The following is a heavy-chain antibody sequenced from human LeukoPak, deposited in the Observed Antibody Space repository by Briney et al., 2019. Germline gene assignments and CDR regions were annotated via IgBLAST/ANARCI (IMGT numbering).Heavy chain of an antibody. CDR2: IIPIFGTA. V-gene: IGHV1-69*05. Sequence: ASVKVSCKASGGTFSSYAISWVRQAPGQGLEWMGRIIPIFGTANYAQKFQGRVTITTDESTSTAYMELSSLRSEDTAVYYRASSPYMITFGGVIAPDYWGQGTLVTVSS. CDR3: ASSPYMITFGGVIAPDY. D-gene: IGHD3-16*02. CDR1: GGTFSSYA. J-gene: IGHJ4*02.